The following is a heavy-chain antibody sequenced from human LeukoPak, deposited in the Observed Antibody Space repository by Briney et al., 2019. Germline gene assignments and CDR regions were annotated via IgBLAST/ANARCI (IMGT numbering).Heavy chain of an antibody. CDR1: GGTFSSYA. V-gene: IGHV1-69*13. Sequence: SVKLSCKASGGTFSSYAFSWVRQAPAQGLEWVGGIIPIFGKANYAQKFQGRVTITEDESTSTDYMELTRLRSEDTAVYYCARSVRTAMDYFDYWGQGTVVTVP. CDR2: IIPIFGKA. D-gene: IGHD5-18*01. CDR3: ARSVRTAMDYFDY. J-gene: IGHJ4*02.